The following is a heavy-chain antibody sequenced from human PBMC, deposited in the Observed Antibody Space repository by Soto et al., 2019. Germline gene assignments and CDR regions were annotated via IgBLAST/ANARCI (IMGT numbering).Heavy chain of an antibody. CDR2: IIPLFGTT. Sequence: QMQLVQSGAEVRMPGSSVKVSCKASGGTFSTYSINWVRQAPGQGLEWMGGIIPLFGTTNYAQKFKGRVTITADESTSTAYMELSSLSAEDAAVYYCARGATHGSSWYFWIDPWGQGTLVTVSS. V-gene: IGHV1-69*01. CDR3: ARGATHGSSWYFWIDP. CDR1: GGTFSTYS. D-gene: IGHD6-13*01. J-gene: IGHJ5*02.